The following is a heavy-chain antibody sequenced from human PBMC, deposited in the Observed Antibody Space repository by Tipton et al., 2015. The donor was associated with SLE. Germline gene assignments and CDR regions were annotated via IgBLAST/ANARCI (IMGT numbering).Heavy chain of an antibody. V-gene: IGHV1-46*01. CDR3: AASSESQWLADFDH. CDR1: GYTFTSYF. J-gene: IGHJ4*02. Sequence: QLVQSGAVVKKSGASVKVSCKASGYTFTSYFLHWVRQAPGQGLEWMGIINPSGYSTSYAQNFQGRVTMTSDTSTSTVYMELSSLTSEDTAVYYCAASSESQWLADFDHWGQGTLVTVSS. D-gene: IGHD6-19*01. CDR2: INPSGYST.